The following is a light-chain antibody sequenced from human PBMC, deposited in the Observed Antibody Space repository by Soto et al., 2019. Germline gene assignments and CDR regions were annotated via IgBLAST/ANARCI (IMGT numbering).Light chain of an antibody. CDR3: QQYGSSYPWT. J-gene: IGKJ1*01. Sequence: EIVMTQSPATLSLSPGERATLSCRASQNISVYLAWYRQKPGQAPRLLIYGASTRATGIPDRFSGSGSGTDFTLTIRRLEPEDFAVYYCQQYGSSYPWTFGQGTKVDIK. CDR2: GAS. V-gene: IGKV3-20*01. CDR1: QNISVY.